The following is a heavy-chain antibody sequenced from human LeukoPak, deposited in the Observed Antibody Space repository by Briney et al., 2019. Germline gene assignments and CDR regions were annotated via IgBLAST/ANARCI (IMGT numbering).Heavy chain of an antibody. D-gene: IGHD6-13*01. CDR2: LNPNSGNT. V-gene: IGHV1-8*01. Sequence: AWVTVSFMCSVYTFTIYDIYWVRQADGQGIEWVGWLNPNSGNTGYAQKFQRRVTMPRNTSISTAYMELSSLRSEDTAVYYCSIGLIWQQLVLGDWGQGTLVTVS. J-gene: IGHJ4*02. CDR1: VYTFTIYD. CDR3: SIGLIWQQLVLGD.